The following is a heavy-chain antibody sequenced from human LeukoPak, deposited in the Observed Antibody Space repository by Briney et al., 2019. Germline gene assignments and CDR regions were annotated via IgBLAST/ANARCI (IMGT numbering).Heavy chain of an antibody. J-gene: IGHJ4*02. CDR3: ARGWGFGSIDY. Sequence: ASVKVSCKASGYTFTDYYVHWVRQAPGQGLEWMGRISPSSGGTNYAQKFQGRVTMTRDTSISTAYMELSSLRSDDTAVYYCARGWGFGSIDYWGQGTLVTVSS. V-gene: IGHV1-2*06. CDR1: GYTFTDYY. D-gene: IGHD7-27*01. CDR2: ISPSSGGT.